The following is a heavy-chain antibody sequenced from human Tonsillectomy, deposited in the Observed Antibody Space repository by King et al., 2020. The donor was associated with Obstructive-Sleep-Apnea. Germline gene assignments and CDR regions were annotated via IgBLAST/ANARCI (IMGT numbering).Heavy chain of an antibody. J-gene: IGHJ3*02. CDR2: IYPGDSET. D-gene: IGHD1-20*01. CDR3: ARHMYEWKVAGASDI. V-gene: IGHV5-51*01. Sequence: VQLVESGAEVKKPGESLKISCKGSGYSFTNYWIAWVRQMPGKGLEWMGIIYPGDSETRYSPSFQGQVTLSADKSISTAYLQWSSLKASDTAMYYCARHMYEWKVAGASDIWGQGTVVTVSS. CDR1: GYSFTNYW.